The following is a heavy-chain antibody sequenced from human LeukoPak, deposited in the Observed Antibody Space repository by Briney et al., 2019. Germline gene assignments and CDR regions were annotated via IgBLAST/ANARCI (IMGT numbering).Heavy chain of an antibody. CDR3: ATGRSAHSYVLDY. Sequence: ASVKVSCKVSGNTLTELSMHWVRQAPGKGLEWMGLFDPEDGETIYAQKFQGRVTMTEDTSTDTAYMQLSSLRSEDTAVYYCATGRSAHSYVLDYWGQGTLVTVSS. CDR1: GNTLTELS. CDR2: FDPEDGET. V-gene: IGHV1-24*01. D-gene: IGHD5-18*01. J-gene: IGHJ4*02.